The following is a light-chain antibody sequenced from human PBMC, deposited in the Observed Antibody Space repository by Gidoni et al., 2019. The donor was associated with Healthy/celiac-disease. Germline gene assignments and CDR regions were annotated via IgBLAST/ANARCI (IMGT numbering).Light chain of an antibody. CDR3: NSRDSSGNHVV. J-gene: IGLJ2*01. CDR1: SLRSYY. Sequence: SSVLTQDPAVSVALGQTVRITCQGDSLRSYYASWYQPKPGQAPVLVIYGKNNRPSGIPDRFSGSSSGNTASLTITGAQAEDEADYYCNSRDSSGNHVVFGGGTKLTVL. V-gene: IGLV3-19*01. CDR2: GKN.